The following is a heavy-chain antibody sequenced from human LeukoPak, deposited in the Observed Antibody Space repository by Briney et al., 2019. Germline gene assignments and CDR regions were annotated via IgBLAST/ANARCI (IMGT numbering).Heavy chain of an antibody. CDR3: ASVSVSSAGYHFYHYGMGV. J-gene: IGHJ6*04. V-gene: IGHV4-61*08. CDR1: GGSVNNGGYF. D-gene: IGHD6-25*01. Sequence: SETLSLTCTVSGGSVNNGGYFWNWIRQSPGKGLEWLGYVYSSGSPNYNPSLRSRVSMSVDTSKNQFSLKLSSVTAANTAVYYCASVSVSSAGYHFYHYGMGVWDKGTTVIVSS. CDR2: VYSSGSP.